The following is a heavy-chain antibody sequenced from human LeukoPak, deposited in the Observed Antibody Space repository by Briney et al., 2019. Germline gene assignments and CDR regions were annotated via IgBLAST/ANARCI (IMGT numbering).Heavy chain of an antibody. J-gene: IGHJ4*02. D-gene: IGHD1-1*01. Sequence: MSGGSLRLSCAASGFTFSSYSMNWVRQAPGKGLEWVSSISCSSSYIYYADSVKGRFTISRDNAKNSLYLQMNSLRAEDTAVYYCARASGTTYFDYWGQGTLVTVSS. V-gene: IGHV3-21*01. CDR1: GFTFSSYS. CDR2: ISCSSSYI. CDR3: ARASGTTYFDY.